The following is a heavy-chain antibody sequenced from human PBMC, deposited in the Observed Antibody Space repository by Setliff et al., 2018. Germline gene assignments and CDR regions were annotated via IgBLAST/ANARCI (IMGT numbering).Heavy chain of an antibody. Sequence: ASVKVSCKASGYTFTSDDINWVRQATGKGLEWMGWMNPHSGNTGYAQKFQGRVTMTRNTSMSTASMELSSLRSEDTAIYYCVRGGRAMGYCSGGTCLENAFDIWGQGTMVTVSS. D-gene: IGHD2-15*01. V-gene: IGHV1-8*02. J-gene: IGHJ3*02. CDR2: MNPHSGNT. CDR1: GYTFTSDD. CDR3: VRGGRAMGYCSGGTCLENAFDI.